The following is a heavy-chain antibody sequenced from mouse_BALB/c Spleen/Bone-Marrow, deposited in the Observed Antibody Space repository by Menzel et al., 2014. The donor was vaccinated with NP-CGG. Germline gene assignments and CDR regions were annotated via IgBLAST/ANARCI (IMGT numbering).Heavy chain of an antibody. CDR1: GFSLTSYG. Sequence: VKLVESGPGLVSPSQRLSISCTVSGFSLTSYGLHWVRQPPGQGLEWLGVIWAGGSTNYNSALMSRLSINKDNSKSQVFLKMNSLQTDDTAMYYCAREGRGYYGSSGAAMDYWGQGTTVTVSS. V-gene: IGHV2-9*02. CDR3: AREGRGYYGSSGAAMDY. J-gene: IGHJ4*01. CDR2: IWAGGST. D-gene: IGHD1-1*01.